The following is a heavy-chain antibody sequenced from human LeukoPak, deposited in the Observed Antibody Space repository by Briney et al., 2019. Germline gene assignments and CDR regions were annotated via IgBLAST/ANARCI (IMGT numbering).Heavy chain of an antibody. D-gene: IGHD2-8*01. Sequence: PGGSLRLSCTASGFTFSRFAVTWVRQAPGKGLEWVSAISGSGSTTYYADSVRGRFTISRDNSKNTLYLQMNSLRAEDMSIYYCAKGPRIVYSSSWFDPWGQGTLVIVSS. CDR2: ISGSGSTT. J-gene: IGHJ5*02. CDR1: GFTFSRFA. V-gene: IGHV3-23*01. CDR3: AKGPRIVYSSSWFDP.